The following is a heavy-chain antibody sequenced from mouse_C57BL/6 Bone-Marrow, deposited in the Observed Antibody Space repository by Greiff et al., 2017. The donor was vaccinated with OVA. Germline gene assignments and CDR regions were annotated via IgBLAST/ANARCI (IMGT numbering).Heavy chain of an antibody. D-gene: IGHD3-1*01. J-gene: IGHJ2*01. CDR1: GFTFSSYT. Sequence: EVQLVESGGGLVKPGGSLKLSCAASGFTFSSYTMSWVRQTPEKRLEWVATISGGGGNTYYPDSVKGRFTISRDNAKNTLYLQMSSLRSEDTALYYCARHRGAIDYWGQGTTLTVSS. CDR3: ARHRGAIDY. CDR2: ISGGGGNT. V-gene: IGHV5-9*01.